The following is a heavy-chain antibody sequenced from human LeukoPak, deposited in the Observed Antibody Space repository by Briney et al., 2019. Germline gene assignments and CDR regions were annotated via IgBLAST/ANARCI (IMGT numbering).Heavy chain of an antibody. CDR2: ISASGGST. Sequence: GGSLRLSCAASGFTFSSYAMSWVRQAPEKGLEWVSAISASGGSTYHADSVKGRFTISRDNSRNTLHLQMSSLRAEDTAVYYCAKYSGGYYDSSGYSFDCWGQGTLVTVSS. CDR1: GFTFSSYA. D-gene: IGHD3-22*01. V-gene: IGHV3-23*01. CDR3: AKYSGGYYDSSGYSFDC. J-gene: IGHJ4*02.